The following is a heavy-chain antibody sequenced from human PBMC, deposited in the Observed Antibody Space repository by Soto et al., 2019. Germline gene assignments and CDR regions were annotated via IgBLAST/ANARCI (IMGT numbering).Heavy chain of an antibody. Sequence: QVQLVESGGGVVQPGRSLRLSCAASGFTFSSYAMHWVRQAPGKGLEWVAVISYDGSNKYYADSVKGRFTISRDNSKNTRYMQMNSLRAEDTAVYYCARDSIPYSSGWGGFDPWGQGTLVTVSS. V-gene: IGHV3-30-3*01. CDR2: ISYDGSNK. J-gene: IGHJ5*02. D-gene: IGHD6-19*01. CDR1: GFTFSSYA. CDR3: ARDSIPYSSGWGGFDP.